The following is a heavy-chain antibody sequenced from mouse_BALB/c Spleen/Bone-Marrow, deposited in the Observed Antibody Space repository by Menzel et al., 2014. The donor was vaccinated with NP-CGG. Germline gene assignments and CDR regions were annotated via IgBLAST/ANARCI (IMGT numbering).Heavy chain of an antibody. CDR1: GFTFSDYY. Sequence: EVKLVESGGGLVQPGGSLKLSCATSGFTFSDYYMYWVRQTPEKRLEWVAYISNGGSSTYYPDTVKGRFTISRDNAKNTLYLQMSRLKSEDTAMYYCARHNYDETWFAYWGQGTLVTVSA. J-gene: IGHJ3*01. D-gene: IGHD2-4*01. CDR3: ARHNYDETWFAY. CDR2: ISNGGSST. V-gene: IGHV5-12*02.